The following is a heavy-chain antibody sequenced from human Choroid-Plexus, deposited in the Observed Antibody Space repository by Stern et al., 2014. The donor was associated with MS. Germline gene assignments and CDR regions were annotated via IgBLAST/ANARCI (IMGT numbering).Heavy chain of an antibody. CDR1: GFTFGSCA. CDR3: AKDRQYLTYFFDH. V-gene: IGHV3-30*18. CDR2: VSYDGSNK. Sequence: QVQLVQSGGGVVQPGRPLRLSCAASGFTFGSCAMHWVRQAPGKGLEWVAGVSYDGSNKYYADSVKGRFTVSRDNSQNTLYMQMSSLRAEDTAVYYCAKDRQYLTYFFDHWGQGSLVTVS. D-gene: IGHD2-8*01. J-gene: IGHJ5*02.